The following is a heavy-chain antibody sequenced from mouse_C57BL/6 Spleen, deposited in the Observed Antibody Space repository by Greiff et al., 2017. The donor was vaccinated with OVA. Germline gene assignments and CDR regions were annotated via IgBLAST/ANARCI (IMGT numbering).Heavy chain of an antibody. CDR1: GYTFTTYP. D-gene: IGHD2-4*01. V-gene: IGHV1-47*01. CDR3: ARRGTYDYDYAMDY. Sequence: VQVVESGAELVKPGASVKMSCKASGYTFTTYPIEWMKQNHGKSLEWIGNFHPYNDDTKYNEKFKGKATLTVEKSSSTVYLELSRLTSDDSAVYYCARRGTYDYDYAMDYWGQGTSVTVSS. J-gene: IGHJ4*01. CDR2: FHPYNDDT.